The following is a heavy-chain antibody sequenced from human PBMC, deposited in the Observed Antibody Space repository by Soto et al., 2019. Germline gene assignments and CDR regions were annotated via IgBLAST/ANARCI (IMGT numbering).Heavy chain of an antibody. Sequence: SETLSLTCAVYGGSFSGYYWSWIRQPPGKGLEWIGEINHSGSTNYNPSVKSRVTISLDTSKNQFSLKLSSVTAADTAVYYCARRYSLWYYTSGSPGWFDPWGQGTLVTVS. J-gene: IGHJ5*02. CDR2: INHSGST. D-gene: IGHD3-10*01. V-gene: IGHV4-34*01. CDR3: ARRYSLWYYTSGSPGWFDP. CDR1: GGSFSGYY.